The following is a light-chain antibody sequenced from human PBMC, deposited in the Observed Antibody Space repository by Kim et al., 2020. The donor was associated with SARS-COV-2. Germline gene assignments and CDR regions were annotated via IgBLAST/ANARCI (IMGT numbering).Light chain of an antibody. CDR1: SSDVGSYNL. V-gene: IGLV2-23*02. CDR3: CSYAGSSTYV. Sequence: QSALTQPASVSGSPGQSITISCTGTSSDVGSYNLVSWYQQHPGKAPKFMIYEVTKRPSGVSNRFSGSKSGNTASLTISGLQAEDEADYYCCSYAGSSTYVFGTETKVTVL. J-gene: IGLJ1*01. CDR2: EVT.